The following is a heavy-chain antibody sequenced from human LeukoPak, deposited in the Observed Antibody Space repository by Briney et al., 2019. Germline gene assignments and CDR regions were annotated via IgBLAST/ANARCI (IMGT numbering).Heavy chain of an antibody. Sequence: GGSLRLSCAASGFTFSSYAMSWVRQAPGKGLEWVSAISGSGGSTYYADSVKGRFTISRDNSKNTLYLQMNSLRAEDTAVYYCAKGANYYDSSGYFGIIVYWGQGTLVTVSS. J-gene: IGHJ4*02. CDR1: GFTFSSYA. V-gene: IGHV3-23*01. CDR3: AKGANYYDSSGYFGIIVY. D-gene: IGHD3-22*01. CDR2: ISGSGGST.